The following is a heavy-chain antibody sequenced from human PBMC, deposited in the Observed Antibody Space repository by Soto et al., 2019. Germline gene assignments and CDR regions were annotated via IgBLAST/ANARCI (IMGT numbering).Heavy chain of an antibody. CDR2: IYWNDDK. Sequence: SGPTLVNPTQTLTLTCTFSGFSLSTSGVGVGWIRQPPGKALEWLALIYWNDDKRYSPSLKSRLTITKDTSKNQAVLTMTNMDPVDTATYYCALSRSNRNYFDYWGQGTLVTVSS. CDR3: ALSRSNRNYFDY. V-gene: IGHV2-5*01. CDR1: GFSLSTSGVG. J-gene: IGHJ4*02.